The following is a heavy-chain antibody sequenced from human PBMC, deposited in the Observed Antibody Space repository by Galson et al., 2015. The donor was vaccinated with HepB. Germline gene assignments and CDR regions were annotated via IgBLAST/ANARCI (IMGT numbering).Heavy chain of an antibody. CDR2: IIPIFGTA. D-gene: IGHD1-26*01. CDR1: GGTFSSYA. V-gene: IGHV1-69*06. J-gene: IGHJ5*02. CDR3: ARGVTQWAGDYNWFDP. Sequence: SVKVSCKASGGTFSSYAISWVRQAPGQGLEWMGGIIPIFGTANYAQKFQGRVTITADKSTSTAYMELSSLRSEDTAVYYCARGVTQWAGDYNWFDPWGQGTLVTVSS.